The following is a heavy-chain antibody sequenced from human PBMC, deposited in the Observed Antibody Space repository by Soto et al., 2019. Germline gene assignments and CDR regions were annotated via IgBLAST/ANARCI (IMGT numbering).Heavy chain of an antibody. CDR1: GFTFSAYS. V-gene: IGHV3-48*04. CDR3: AKDSPASGPVSALEI. J-gene: IGHJ3*02. Sequence: GGSLRLSCAASGFTFSAYSINLVRQAPGKGLEWVSFIGSTGSVTHYADSVMGRSTISRDNARNSLYLQMNSLRAEDTAVYLFAKDSPASGPVSALEIWGQGTMV. CDR2: IGSTGSVT.